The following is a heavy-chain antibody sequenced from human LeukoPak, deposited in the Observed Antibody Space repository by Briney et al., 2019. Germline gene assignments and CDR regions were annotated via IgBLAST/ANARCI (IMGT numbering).Heavy chain of an antibody. CDR3: ARAPSDWGATNWFDP. D-gene: IGHD1-26*01. J-gene: IGHJ5*02. CDR2: IYRTGIT. CDR1: GGSVSAYY. V-gene: IGHV4-59*02. Sequence: SETLSLTCTVSGGSVSAYYWNWIRQPPGKGLEWIGYIYRTGITSYNPSLKSRVSISIDTSKNQFSLNLNSVTAADTAVYYCARAPSDWGATNWFDPWGQGTLVTVSS.